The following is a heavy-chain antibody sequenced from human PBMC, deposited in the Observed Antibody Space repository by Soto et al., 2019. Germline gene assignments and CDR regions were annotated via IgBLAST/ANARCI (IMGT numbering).Heavy chain of an antibody. Sequence: EVHLVESGGGLLQPGGSLRLSCAASGFTFSDYWMTWVRQAPGKGLEWVANIKEDGSEKYYVDSVKGRFTISRDNAKNTRYLQMKSLRVEDTAMYYCARVRSRGVGAVYIHYYGMDVWGLGTTVTVSS. CDR3: ARVRSRGVGAVYIHYYGMDV. D-gene: IGHD3-3*01. J-gene: IGHJ6*02. CDR1: GFTFSDYW. V-gene: IGHV3-7*03. CDR2: IKEDGSEK.